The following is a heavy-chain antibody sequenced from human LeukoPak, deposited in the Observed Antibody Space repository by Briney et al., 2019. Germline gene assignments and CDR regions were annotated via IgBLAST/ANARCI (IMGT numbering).Heavy chain of an antibody. V-gene: IGHV3-30*18. CDR2: ISYDGSNK. D-gene: IGHD2-2*01. Sequence: GGSLRLSCAASGFTFSSYGMHWVRQAPGKGLEWVAVISYDGSNKYYADSVKGRFTISRDNSKNTLYLQMNSLRAEDTAVYYCSKGGIVVVPAAHFDYWGQGTLVTVSS. CDR1: GFTFSSYG. CDR3: SKGGIVVVPAAHFDY. J-gene: IGHJ4*02.